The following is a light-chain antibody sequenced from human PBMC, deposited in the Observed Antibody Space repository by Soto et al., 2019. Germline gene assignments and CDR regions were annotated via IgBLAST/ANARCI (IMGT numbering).Light chain of an antibody. CDR2: TAS. J-gene: IGKJ1*01. Sequence: IQMTQSPSTVSASVRDRVAITCRASQSIGIWLARYQQKPGKAPRFLIYTASTLLGGVPSRFSGSGSGTEFTLPISSLQPDDFATYYCQQYRDYSWTFGQGTKVEIK. V-gene: IGKV1-5*03. CDR1: QSIGIW. CDR3: QQYRDYSWT.